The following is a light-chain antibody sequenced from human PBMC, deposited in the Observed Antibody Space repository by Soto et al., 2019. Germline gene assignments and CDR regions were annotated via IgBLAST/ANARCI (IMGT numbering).Light chain of an antibody. CDR1: QSINTY. J-gene: IGKJ1*01. CDR2: AAS. V-gene: IGKV1-39*01. Sequence: DIQMTQSPSSLSASVGDRVTISCRASQSINTYLNWYQQKPGKGPNLLIFAASRLQSGVPSRFSGSGSGTDFTLTISSLQPEDFATYSCQQSHSSPWTFGQGTKVDIK. CDR3: QQSHSSPWT.